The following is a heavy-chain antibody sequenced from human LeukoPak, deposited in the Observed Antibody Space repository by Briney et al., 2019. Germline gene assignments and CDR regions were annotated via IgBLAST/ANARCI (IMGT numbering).Heavy chain of an antibody. CDR2: INHSGST. Sequence: SETLSLTCAVYGGSISGYYWSWIRQPPGKGLEWIGEINHSGSTNYNPSLKSRVNISVDTSKNQFSLKLSSVTAAETAVYYCAKGRGKYCSSTSCVPGNYFDYWGQGTLVTGSS. CDR1: GGSISGYY. V-gene: IGHV4-34*01. CDR3: AKGRGKYCSSTSCVPGNYFDY. D-gene: IGHD2-2*01. J-gene: IGHJ4*02.